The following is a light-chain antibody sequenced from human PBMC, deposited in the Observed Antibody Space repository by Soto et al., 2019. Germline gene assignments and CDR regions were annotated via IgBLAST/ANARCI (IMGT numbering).Light chain of an antibody. CDR1: SSDVGGYNY. CDR2: DVS. V-gene: IGLV2-11*01. Sequence: QSALTQPRSVSGSPGQSVTISCTGTSSDVGGYNYVSWYQQHPGKAPKVMIYDVSKRPSGVPDRFSGSKSGNTASLTISGLQPEDEADYYCCSYAGSDTDVFGGGTKLTVL. J-gene: IGLJ2*01. CDR3: CSYAGSDTDV.